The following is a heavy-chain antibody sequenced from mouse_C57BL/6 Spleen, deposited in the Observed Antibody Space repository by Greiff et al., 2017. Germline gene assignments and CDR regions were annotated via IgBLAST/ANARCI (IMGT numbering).Heavy chain of an antibody. CDR3: ASMVTHGFDV. CDR2: ISDGGSYT. V-gene: IGHV5-4*03. D-gene: IGHD2-2*01. J-gene: IGHJ1*03. CDR1: GFTFSSYA. Sequence: EVMLVESGGGLVKPGGSLKLSCAASGFTFSSYAMSWVRQTPEKRLEWVATISDGGSYTYYPDNVKGRFTISRDNAKNNLYLQMSHLKSEDTAMYYCASMVTHGFDVWGTGTTVTVSS.